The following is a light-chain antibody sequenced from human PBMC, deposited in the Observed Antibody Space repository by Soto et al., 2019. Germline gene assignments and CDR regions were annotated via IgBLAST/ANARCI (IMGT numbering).Light chain of an antibody. Sequence: IVLTQSPGTLSLSPWERATLSCRASQSISTNLAWYQQRPGQAPRLLIYGASTRATGISVRFSGSGSGTEFTLTISSLQSEDFAVYYCQHYDNWPPRTFGQGTKVDI. CDR2: GAS. CDR3: QHYDNWPPRT. CDR1: QSISTN. V-gene: IGKV3-15*01. J-gene: IGKJ1*01.